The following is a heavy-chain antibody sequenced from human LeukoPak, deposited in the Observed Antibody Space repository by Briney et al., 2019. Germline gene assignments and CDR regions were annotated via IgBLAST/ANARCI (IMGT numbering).Heavy chain of an antibody. D-gene: IGHD1-1*01. CDR3: AKQLAGTLYYYYYGMDV. V-gene: IGHV3-9*01. CDR2: ISWNSGSI. J-gene: IGHJ6*02. CDR1: GFTFYDYA. Sequence: GGSLRLSCAASGFTFYDYAMHGVRHAPGKGLEWGSGISWNSGSIDYADSVKGRFTISRDNAENSLYLQMNSLRAEDTALYYCAKQLAGTLYYYYYGMDVWGQGTTVTVSS.